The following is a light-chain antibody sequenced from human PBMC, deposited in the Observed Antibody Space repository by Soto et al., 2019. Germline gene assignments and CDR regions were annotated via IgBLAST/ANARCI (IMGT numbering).Light chain of an antibody. CDR2: DVS. V-gene: IGLV2-14*03. Sequence: QSALTKPAYVYGSPGQSITISCTGTSSDVGGYNYVSWYQHHPGKAPKLMIYDVSNRPSGVSNRFSGSKSGNTASLTISGLQPEDEADYYCSSYTTSNTRQIVLGTGTKVTVL. CDR1: SSDVGGYNY. J-gene: IGLJ1*01. CDR3: SSYTTSNTRQIV.